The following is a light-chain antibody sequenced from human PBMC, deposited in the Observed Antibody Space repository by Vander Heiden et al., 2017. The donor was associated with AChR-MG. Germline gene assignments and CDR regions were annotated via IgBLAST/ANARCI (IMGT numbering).Light chain of an antibody. Sequence: DMQMTQSPSSLSASVGDRDTITSRASQSISSYLNWYQQKPGKAPKLLIYAASSLQSGVPSRFSGSGSGTDFTLTISSLQPEDFATYYCQQSYSTPVTFGQGTKLEIK. J-gene: IGKJ2*01. CDR2: AAS. V-gene: IGKV1-39*01. CDR1: QSISSY. CDR3: QQSYSTPVT.